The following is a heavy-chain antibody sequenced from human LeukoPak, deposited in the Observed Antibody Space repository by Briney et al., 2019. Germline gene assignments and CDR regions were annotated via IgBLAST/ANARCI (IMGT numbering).Heavy chain of an antibody. CDR1: GFTFSSYA. D-gene: IGHD6-19*01. J-gene: IGHJ4*02. Sequence: GGSLRRSCAASGFTFSSYAMSWVRQAPGKGLEWVSTISGSGTGTYYADSVKGRFTISRDNSKYTLYLQMNSLRADDTAVYYCAKGGYSSGWRNYFDYWGQGTLVTVSS. CDR3: AKGGYSSGWRNYFDY. CDR2: ISGSGTGT. V-gene: IGHV3-23*01.